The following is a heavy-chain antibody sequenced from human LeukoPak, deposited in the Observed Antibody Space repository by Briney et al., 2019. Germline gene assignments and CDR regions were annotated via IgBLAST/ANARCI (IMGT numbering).Heavy chain of an antibody. CDR3: ARDLGQLGAFDY. V-gene: IGHV1-18*01. CDR2: ISAHNGNT. D-gene: IGHD1-1*01. J-gene: IGHJ4*02. Sequence: GASVRVSCRASGYTLIRYNITWVRQAPGQGLEWMGWISAHNGNTNYAQKFQGRVTMTRDTSTSTVYMELSSLRSEDTAVYYCARDLGQLGAFDYWGQGTLVTVSS. CDR1: GYTLIRYN.